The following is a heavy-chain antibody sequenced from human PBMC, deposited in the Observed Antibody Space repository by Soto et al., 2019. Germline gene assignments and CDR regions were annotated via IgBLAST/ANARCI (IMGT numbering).Heavy chain of an antibody. J-gene: IGHJ4*02. D-gene: IGHD3-10*01. V-gene: IGHV3-21*04. CDR2: ISSSSSNI. CDR1: GFTFSSYS. CDR3: AKEPPYYGSGSDYSY. Sequence: PGGSLRLSCAASGFTFSSYSMNWVRQAPGKGLEWVSSISSSSSNIYYADSVKGRFTISRDNAKNTLYLQMNSLRAEDTAVYYCAKEPPYYGSGSDYSYWGQGTLVTVSS.